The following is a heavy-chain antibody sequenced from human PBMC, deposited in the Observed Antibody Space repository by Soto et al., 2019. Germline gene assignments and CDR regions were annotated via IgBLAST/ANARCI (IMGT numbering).Heavy chain of an antibody. CDR2: IYYSGST. CDR1: GGSISSYY. D-gene: IGHD6-19*01. V-gene: IGHV4-59*01. J-gene: IGHJ4*02. Sequence: SETLSLTCTVSGGSISSYYWSWIRQPPGKGLEWIGYIYYSGSTNYNPSLKSRVTISVDTSKNQFSLKLSSVTAADTAVYYCARGNIAVAGYFDXWGQGTLVTVSS. CDR3: ARGNIAVAGYFDX.